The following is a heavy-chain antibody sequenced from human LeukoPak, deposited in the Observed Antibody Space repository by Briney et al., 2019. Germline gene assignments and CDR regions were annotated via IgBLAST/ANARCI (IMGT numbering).Heavy chain of an antibody. CDR1: GFTFSSYS. D-gene: IGHD2-2*01. J-gene: IGHJ3*02. CDR3: ARETEGYCSSTSCRGGAFDI. CDR2: VSSSSSYI. V-gene: IGHV3-21*01. Sequence: GGSLRLSCAASGFTFSSYSMNWVRQAPGKGLEWVSSVSSSSSYIYYADSVKGRFTISRDNAKNSLYLQMNSLRAEDTAVYYCARETEGYCSSTSCRGGAFDIWGQGTMVTVSS.